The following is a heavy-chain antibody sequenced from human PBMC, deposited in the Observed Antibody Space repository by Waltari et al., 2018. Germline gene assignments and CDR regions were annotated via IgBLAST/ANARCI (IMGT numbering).Heavy chain of an antibody. CDR2: INPNSGGT. V-gene: IGHV1-2*02. J-gene: IGHJ6*03. D-gene: IGHD6-13*01. Sequence: QVQLVQSGAEVKKPGASVKVSCKASGYTFTGYYMHWVRPAPGQGLEWMGWINPNSGGTNYAQKFQGRVTMTRDTSISTAYMELSRLRSDDTAVYYCARDVQQLESPYFYYYYYYMDVWGKGTTVTVSS. CDR3: ARDVQQLESPYFYYYYYYMDV. CDR1: GYTFTGYY.